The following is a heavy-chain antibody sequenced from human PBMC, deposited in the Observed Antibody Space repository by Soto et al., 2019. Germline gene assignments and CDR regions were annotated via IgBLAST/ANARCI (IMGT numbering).Heavy chain of an antibody. CDR1: GGSISSGGYY. CDR2: IYYSGST. J-gene: IGHJ3*02. V-gene: IGHV4-31*03. Sequence: SETLSLTCTVSGGSISSGGYYWSWIRQHPGKGLEWIGYIYYSGSTYYNPSLKSRVTISVDTSKNQFSLKLSSVTAADTAVYYCARAQGGDSSGYYVAMAFDIWGQGTMVTASS. D-gene: IGHD3-22*01. CDR3: ARAQGGDSSGYYVAMAFDI.